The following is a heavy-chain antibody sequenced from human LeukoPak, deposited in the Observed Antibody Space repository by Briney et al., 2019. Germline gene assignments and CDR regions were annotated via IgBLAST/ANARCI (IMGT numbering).Heavy chain of an antibody. CDR3: ARAGPVGGMDV. CDR2: IGTAGDT. V-gene: IGHV3-13*01. J-gene: IGHJ6*02. CDR1: GFTFSSYD. Sequence: GGSLRLSCAASGFTFSSYDMHWVRQATGKGLEWVSAIGTAGDTYYPGSVKGRFTISRENAKNSLYLQMNSLRAGDTAVYYCARAGPVGGMDVWGQGTTVTVSS.